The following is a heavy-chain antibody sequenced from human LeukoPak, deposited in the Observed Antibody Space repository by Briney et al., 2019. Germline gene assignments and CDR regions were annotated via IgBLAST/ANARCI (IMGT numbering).Heavy chain of an antibody. J-gene: IGHJ3*02. D-gene: IGHD4-17*01. Sequence: GGSLRLSCAASGFTVSSNYMSWVRQAPGKGLEWVSVIYSGGSTYYADSVKGRFTISRDNSKNTLYLQMNSPRAEDTAVYYCARAAVTTDAFDIWGQGTMVTVSS. CDR3: ARAAVTTDAFDI. CDR2: IYSGGST. V-gene: IGHV3-53*01. CDR1: GFTVSSNY.